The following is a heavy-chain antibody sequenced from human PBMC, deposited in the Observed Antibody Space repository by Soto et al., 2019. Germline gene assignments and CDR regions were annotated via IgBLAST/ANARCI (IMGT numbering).Heavy chain of an antibody. Sequence: GASVKVSCKASGYTFTSYGISWVRQAPGQGLEWMGWISAYNGNTNYAQKLQGRVTMTTDTSTSTAYMELRSLRSDDTAVYYCARATYYYDSSGYSDRVLDYWGQGTLVTVSS. V-gene: IGHV1-18*01. D-gene: IGHD3-22*01. CDR2: ISAYNGNT. J-gene: IGHJ4*02. CDR3: ARATYYYDSSGYSDRVLDY. CDR1: GYTFTSYG.